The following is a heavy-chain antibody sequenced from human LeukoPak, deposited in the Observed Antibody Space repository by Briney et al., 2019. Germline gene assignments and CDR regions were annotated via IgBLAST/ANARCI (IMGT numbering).Heavy chain of an antibody. V-gene: IGHV3-23*01. D-gene: IGHD1-26*01. CDR1: GFTFSSYA. Sequence: GGSLRLSCAASGFTFSSYAMSWVRQAPGTGLKWVSAISGSGGSTYSADSVKGRFTISRDNAKNSLYLQMNSLRVEDTAVYYCAREGYYYGLDVWGQGTTVTVSS. CDR2: ISGSGGST. J-gene: IGHJ6*02. CDR3: AREGYYYGLDV.